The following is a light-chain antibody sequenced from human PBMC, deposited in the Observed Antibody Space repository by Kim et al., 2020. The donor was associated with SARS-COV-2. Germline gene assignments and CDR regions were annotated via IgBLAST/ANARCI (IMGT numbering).Light chain of an antibody. J-gene: IGLJ1*01. Sequence: ELTQPPSASGTPGQRVTISCSGSNSNIGSNTVNWYQQLPGTAPKLLIYSNNQRPSGVPDRFSGSKSGTSASLAISGLQSEDEADYYCAAWDDSLNGPVFGTGTKVTVL. V-gene: IGLV1-44*01. CDR2: SNN. CDR1: NSNIGSNT. CDR3: AAWDDSLNGPV.